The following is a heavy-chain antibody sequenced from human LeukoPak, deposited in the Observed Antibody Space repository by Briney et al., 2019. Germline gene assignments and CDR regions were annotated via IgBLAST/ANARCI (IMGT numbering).Heavy chain of an antibody. J-gene: IGHJ5*02. CDR1: GGSISSSNSY. D-gene: IGHD2-15*01. CDR2: IYYSGST. Sequence: SETLSLTCTVSGGSISSSNSYWGWIRQPPGRGLEWIGNIYYSGSTYYNPSLKSRVTISVDTSKNQFSLKLSSVTAADTAVYYCARGTVEYCSGGRCQGWFDPWGQGTLVTVSS. CDR3: ARGTVEYCSGGRCQGWFDP. V-gene: IGHV4-39*01.